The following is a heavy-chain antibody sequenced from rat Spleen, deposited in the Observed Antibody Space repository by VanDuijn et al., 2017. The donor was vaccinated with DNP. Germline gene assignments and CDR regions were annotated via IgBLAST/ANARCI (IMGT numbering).Heavy chain of an antibody. J-gene: IGHJ4*01. V-gene: IGHV5-58*01. CDR2: INPDGATT. D-gene: IGHD1-1*01. CDR3: AKDLQWYAMDA. CDR1: GFTFRGYW. Sequence: EVELVETGGGSVQPGRSLKLSCVASGFTFRGYWMLWIRQAPGKGLEWVASINPDGATTHYSDSVGGRFTISRNNSENNVYLQMNSLRAGDTATYYCAKDLQWYAMDAWGQGTSVSVSS.